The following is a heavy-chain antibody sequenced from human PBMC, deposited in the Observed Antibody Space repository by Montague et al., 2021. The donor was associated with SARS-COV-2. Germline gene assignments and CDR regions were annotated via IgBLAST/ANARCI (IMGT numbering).Heavy chain of an antibody. Sequence: SETLSPTCTVSGGSISDHYWTWIRQPPGKGLEWLAYIYYSGSTNYNPSLKSRVTISVDTSKNQFSLKLISVTAADTAVYYCARAVSVQRDVNWFDPWGQGTLVTVSS. CDR2: IYYSGST. CDR3: ARAVSVQRDVNWFDP. CDR1: GGSISDHY. J-gene: IGHJ5*01. D-gene: IGHD3-10*01. V-gene: IGHV4-59*11.